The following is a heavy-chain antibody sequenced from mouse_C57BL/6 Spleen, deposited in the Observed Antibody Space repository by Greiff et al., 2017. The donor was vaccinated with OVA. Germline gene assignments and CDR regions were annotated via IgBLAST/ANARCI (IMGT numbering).Heavy chain of an antibody. J-gene: IGHJ2*01. CDR2: IDPSDSYT. CDR1: GYTFTSYW. D-gene: IGHD1-1*02. Sequence: VQLQQPGAELVRPGTSVKLSCKASGYTFTSYWMHWVKQRPGQGLEWIGVIDPSDSYTNYNQKFKGKATLTVDTSSSTAYMQLSSLTSEDSAVYYCARLEGGFWGQGTTLTVSS. CDR3: ARLEGGF. V-gene: IGHV1-59*01.